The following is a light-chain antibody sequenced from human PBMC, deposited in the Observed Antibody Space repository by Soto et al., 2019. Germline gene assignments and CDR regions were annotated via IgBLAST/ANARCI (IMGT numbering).Light chain of an antibody. CDR1: QSVSSSY. J-gene: IGKJ2*01. CDR3: QQYGSSLYT. CDR2: GAS. Sequence: EIVLTQSPGTLSLSPGERATLSCRASQSVSSSYLAWYQQKPGQAPRLPIYGASSMATGIPDRFSGSGSGTDFTLTISRLEPEDFAVYYCQQYGSSLYTFGQGTKLEIK. V-gene: IGKV3-20*01.